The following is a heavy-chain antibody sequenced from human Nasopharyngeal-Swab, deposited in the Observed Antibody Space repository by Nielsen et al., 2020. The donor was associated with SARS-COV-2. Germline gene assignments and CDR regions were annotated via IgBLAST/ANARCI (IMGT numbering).Heavy chain of an antibody. V-gene: IGHV4-61*01. CDR1: GGSFSSGSYY. CDR3: ARARGTYYYYGMDV. Sequence: SETLSLTCTVSGGSFSSGSYYWSWIRQPPGKGLEWIGYIYYSGSTNYNPSLKSRVTISVDTSKNQFSLKLSSVTAADTAVYYCARARGTYYYYGMDVWGQGTTVTVSS. J-gene: IGHJ6*02. CDR2: IYYSGST.